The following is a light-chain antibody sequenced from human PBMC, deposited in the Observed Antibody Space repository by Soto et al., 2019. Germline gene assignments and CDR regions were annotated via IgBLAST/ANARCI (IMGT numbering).Light chain of an antibody. CDR2: GNN. CDR3: QSYDSSLSALYV. CDR1: SSNIGAGYD. J-gene: IGLJ1*01. V-gene: IGLV1-40*01. Sequence: QSVLAQPPSVSGAPGQRVTISCTGSSSNIGAGYDVHWYQQLPGTAPKLLIYGNNNRPSGVPDRFSGSKSGTSASLAITGLQAEDEADYYCQSYDSSLSALYVFGTGTKVTVL.